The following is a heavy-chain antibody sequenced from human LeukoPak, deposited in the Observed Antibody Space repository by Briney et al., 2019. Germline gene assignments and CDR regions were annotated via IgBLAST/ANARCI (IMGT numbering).Heavy chain of an antibody. J-gene: IGHJ4*02. CDR2: ISYDGSSK. CDR1: GFTFCSHG. Sequence: PGGSLRLSCAASGFTFCSHGMHWVRQAPGKGLEWVAVISYDGSSKYYADSVKGRFTISRANSKNTLYLQMNSLRPEDTAVYFCAKDGLARGLISPDYWGQGALVTVSS. CDR3: AKDGLARGLISPDY. D-gene: IGHD3-10*01. V-gene: IGHV3-30*18.